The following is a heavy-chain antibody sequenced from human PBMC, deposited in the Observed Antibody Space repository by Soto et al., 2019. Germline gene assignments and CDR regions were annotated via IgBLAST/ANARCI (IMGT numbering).Heavy chain of an antibody. CDR1: VGTFSSYT. J-gene: IGHJ4*02. Sequence: QVQLVQSGAEVKKPGSSVKVSCKASVGTFSSYTFNWVRQAPGQGLEWMGRIIPIVNKPNYAQKFQGRVTMTADKATSTAYMELSSLRSEDTAVYYCARAYGSGSYRHFDSWGQGTLVTVSS. CDR2: IIPIVNKP. CDR3: ARAYGSGSYRHFDS. D-gene: IGHD3-10*01. V-gene: IGHV1-69*08.